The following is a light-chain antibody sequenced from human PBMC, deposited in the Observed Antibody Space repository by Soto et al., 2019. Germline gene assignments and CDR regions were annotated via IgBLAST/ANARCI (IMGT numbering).Light chain of an antibody. J-gene: IGKJ4*01. CDR1: QSVLYSSNNKNY. CDR2: WAS. Sequence: DIVMTPSPDSLALSLGERSTINCNSSQSVLYSSNNKNYLAWYQQKPGQPPKLLIYWASTRESGVPDRFSGSGSGTDFTLTISSLQAEDVAVYYCQQYYSTPLTFGGGTKV. CDR3: QQYYSTPLT. V-gene: IGKV4-1*01.